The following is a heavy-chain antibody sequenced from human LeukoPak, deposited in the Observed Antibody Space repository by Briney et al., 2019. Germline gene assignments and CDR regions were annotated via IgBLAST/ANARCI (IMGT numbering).Heavy chain of an antibody. J-gene: IGHJ6*03. Sequence: SETPSLTCAVYGGSFSGYYWSWIRQPPGKGLEWIGEINHSGSTNHNPSLKSRATISVDTSKNQFSLKLSSVTAADTAVYYCARGQDHYYYYMDVWGKGTTVTVSS. CDR1: GGSFSGYY. CDR2: INHSGST. CDR3: ARGQDHYYYYMDV. V-gene: IGHV4-34*04.